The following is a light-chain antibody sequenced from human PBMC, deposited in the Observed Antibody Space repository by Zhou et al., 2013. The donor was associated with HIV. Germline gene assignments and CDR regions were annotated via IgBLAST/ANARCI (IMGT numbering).Light chain of an antibody. CDR2: AAS. CDR1: QDISTY. CDR3: QQYQTSWT. Sequence: IRMTQSPSSFSASTGDRVTVSCRASQDISTYVAWYQQKLGKTPRLLIYAASTLQSGVPSRFSGTGSGTDFTLTISSLQPDDFATYYCQQYQTSWTFGQGTYV. V-gene: IGKV1-8*01. J-gene: IGKJ1*01.